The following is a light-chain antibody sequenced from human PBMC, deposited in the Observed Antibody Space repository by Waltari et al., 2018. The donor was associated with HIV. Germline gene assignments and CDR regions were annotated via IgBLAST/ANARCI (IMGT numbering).Light chain of an antibody. J-gene: IGLJ1*01. Sequence: SYELTQPPSVSVSPGQTARITCSGDALATNYAYWYQQKPGQAPVLVIYRDKERPSGIPERFSGSSSGTTVTLTISGVQAEDEADYYCQSADTSDAYVFGTGTKVTVL. CDR2: RDK. CDR1: ALATNY. CDR3: QSADTSDAYV. V-gene: IGLV3-25*03.